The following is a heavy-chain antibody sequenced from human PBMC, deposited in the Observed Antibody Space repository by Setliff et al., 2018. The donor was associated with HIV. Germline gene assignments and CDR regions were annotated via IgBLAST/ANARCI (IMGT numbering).Heavy chain of an antibody. J-gene: IGHJ3*01. Sequence: GESLKISCQSSGYSFSSNWIAWVRQMPGEGLEWMGIIYPGDSDTRYSPSLQGQVSISVDMSLNTAYLQWRSLKASDTAMYYCARVMVGAYDAFDLWGQGTMGTVSS. CDR2: IYPGDSDT. D-gene: IGHD1-26*01. CDR3: ARVMVGAYDAFDL. V-gene: IGHV5-51*01. CDR1: GYSFSSNW.